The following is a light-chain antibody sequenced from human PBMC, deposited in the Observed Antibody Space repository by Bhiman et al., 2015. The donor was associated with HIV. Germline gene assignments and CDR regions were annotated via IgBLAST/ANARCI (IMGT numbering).Light chain of an antibody. CDR2: DND. CDR1: TSDIGENY. CDR3: GTWDGSLSAGV. Sequence: QFVLTQPPSVSAAPGQKVTVSCSGTTSDIGENYVSWYQKFPEAAPKLLIYDNDKRPSGIPDRFXGSKSGTSATLAITGLQTGDEADYYCGTWDGSLSAGVFGGGTKLTVL. V-gene: IGLV1-51*01. J-gene: IGLJ3*02.